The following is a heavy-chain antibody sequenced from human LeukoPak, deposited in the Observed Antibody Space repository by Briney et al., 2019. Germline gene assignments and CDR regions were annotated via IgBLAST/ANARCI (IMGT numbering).Heavy chain of an antibody. CDR3: ARDPEQWLALDY. V-gene: IGHV3-30*03. Sequence: GGSLRLSCAASGFTFDDSVMSWVRQAPGKGLEWVAVISYDGSNKYYADSVKGRFTISRDNSKNTLYLQMNSLRAEDTAVYYCARDPEQWLALDYWGQGTLVTVSS. D-gene: IGHD6-19*01. J-gene: IGHJ4*02. CDR1: GFTFDDSV. CDR2: ISYDGSNK.